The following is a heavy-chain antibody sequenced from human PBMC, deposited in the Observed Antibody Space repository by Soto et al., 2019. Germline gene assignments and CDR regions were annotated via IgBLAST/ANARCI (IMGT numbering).Heavy chain of an antibody. J-gene: IGHJ5*02. Sequence: GGSLRLSCAASGFTFSSYGMHWVRQAPGKGLEWVAVIWYHGSNKYYADSVKGRFTISRDNSKNTLYLQMNSLRAEDTAVYYCARDLWGTYYSPXRPSSQEFDPWGQGTLVTVSS. V-gene: IGHV3-33*01. CDR2: IWYHGSNK. CDR3: ARDLWGTYYSPXRPSSQEFDP. D-gene: IGHD3-10*01. CDR1: GFTFSSYG.